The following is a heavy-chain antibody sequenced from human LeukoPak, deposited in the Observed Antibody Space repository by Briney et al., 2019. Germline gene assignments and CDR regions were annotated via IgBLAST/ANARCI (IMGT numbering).Heavy chain of an antibody. CDR3: ARDREVAVAGTDY. J-gene: IGHJ4*02. V-gene: IGHV4-30-4*08. Sequence: SQTLSLTCTVSAGSISSVDYYWGWIRQPPGKGLELIGYIYSSGSTYNNPSVKSRVTISVDTTKNQFSLKLSYVTATDTAGYYCARDREVAVAGTDYWGQGTLVTVSS. CDR1: AGSISSVDYY. CDR2: IYSSGST. D-gene: IGHD6-19*01.